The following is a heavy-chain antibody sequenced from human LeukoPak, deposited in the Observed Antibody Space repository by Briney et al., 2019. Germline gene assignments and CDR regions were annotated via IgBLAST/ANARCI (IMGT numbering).Heavy chain of an antibody. CDR1: GFTFSSYW. J-gene: IGHJ6*02. Sequence: GGSLRLSCAASGFTFSSYWMNWARQAPGKGLEWVASINHNGNVNYYVDSVKGRFTISRDDAKNSLYLQMSNLRAEDTAVHFCARGGGLDVWGQGATVTVSS. CDR2: INHNGNVN. CDR3: ARGGGLDV. D-gene: IGHD3-16*01. V-gene: IGHV3-7*03.